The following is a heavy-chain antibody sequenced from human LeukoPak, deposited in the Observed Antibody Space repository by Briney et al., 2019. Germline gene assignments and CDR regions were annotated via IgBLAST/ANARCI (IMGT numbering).Heavy chain of an antibody. CDR2: ISSNGGST. V-gene: IGHV3-64*01. J-gene: IGHJ3*02. CDR1: GFTFSSYA. D-gene: IGHD3-16*01. Sequence: GGSLRLSCAASGFTFSSYAMHWVRQAPGKGLEYVSAISSNGGSTYYANSVKGRFTISRDNSKNTLYLQMGSLRAEDIAVYYCARVGAGDLGDAFDIWGQGTMVTVSS. CDR3: ARVGAGDLGDAFDI.